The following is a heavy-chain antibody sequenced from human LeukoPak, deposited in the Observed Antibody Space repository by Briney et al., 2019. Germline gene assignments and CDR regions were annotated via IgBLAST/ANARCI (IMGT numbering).Heavy chain of an antibody. J-gene: IGHJ4*02. CDR1: GFTVSSNY. D-gene: IGHD6-19*01. CDR2: IYSGGDT. Sequence: GGSLRLSCAASGFTVSSNYMGWVRQAPGKGLEWVSVIYSGGDTYYTDSVNGRFTISRDNSKNMIYLEMTSLKAEDTAVYYCAKERNLEIAVAGTIFDYWGQGTLVTVSS. V-gene: IGHV3-66*01. CDR3: AKERNLEIAVAGTIFDY.